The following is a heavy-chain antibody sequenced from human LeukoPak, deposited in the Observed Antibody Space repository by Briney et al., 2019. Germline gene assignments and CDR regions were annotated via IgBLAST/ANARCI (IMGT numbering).Heavy chain of an antibody. V-gene: IGHV4-61*02. D-gene: IGHD2-2*01. Sequence: SETLSLTCTVSGGSISSGSYYWSWIRQPAGKGLEWIGRIYTSGSTNYNPSLKSRVTISVDTSKIQFSLNLTSVTAADTAMYYCARGSRMVAMNGYAFDIWGPGTTVIVSS. CDR2: IYTSGST. J-gene: IGHJ3*02. CDR1: GGSISSGSYY. CDR3: ARGSRMVAMNGYAFDI.